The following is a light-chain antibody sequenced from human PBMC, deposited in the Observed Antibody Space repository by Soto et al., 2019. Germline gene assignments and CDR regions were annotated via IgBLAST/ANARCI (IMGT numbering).Light chain of an antibody. CDR1: QSVSSN. J-gene: IGKJ2*01. V-gene: IGKV3-15*01. CDR2: GAS. CDR3: QQYNNWPYT. Sequence: ERVMRQSPATLSVSPGERATLSCRASQSVSSNLAWYQQKPGQAPRLLIYGASTRATGIPARFSGSGSGTEFTLTISSLPSEDFAVYYCQQYNNWPYTFGQGTKLEIK.